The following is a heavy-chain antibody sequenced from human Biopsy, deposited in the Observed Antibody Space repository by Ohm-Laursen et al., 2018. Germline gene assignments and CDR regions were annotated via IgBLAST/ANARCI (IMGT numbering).Heavy chain of an antibody. CDR1: GYSVSNVYY. D-gene: IGHD5-12*01. V-gene: IGHV4-38-2*01. J-gene: IGHJ6*02. CDR3: ARVAGGYAYYYGMDV. Sequence: TLSFTCAVSGYSVSNVYYWGWTRQPPGKGLEWIGDIYYDGITYYNPSLKSRVAMSVDTSKNQFSLSMTSVTAADTAVYYCARVAGGYAYYYGMDVWGLGTTVTVSS. CDR2: IYYDGIT.